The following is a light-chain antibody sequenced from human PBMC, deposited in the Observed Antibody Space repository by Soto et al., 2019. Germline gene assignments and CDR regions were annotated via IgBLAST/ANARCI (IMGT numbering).Light chain of an antibody. CDR2: GAS. CDR3: QKYNNWPLT. CDR1: QSVSSD. J-gene: IGKJ5*01. Sequence: EIVMTQSLATLSVSPGERATLSCRASQSVSSDLAWYQQKPGQAPRLLIYGASTRATGIPARFSGSGSGTEFTLTISSLQSEDFAVYYCQKYNNWPLTFGQGTRLEIK. V-gene: IGKV3-15*01.